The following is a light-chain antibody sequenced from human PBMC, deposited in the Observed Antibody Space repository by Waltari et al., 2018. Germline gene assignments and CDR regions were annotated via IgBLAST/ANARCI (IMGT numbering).Light chain of an antibody. CDR1: SSDVGTYNY. CDR2: DVS. J-gene: IGLJ3*02. CDR3: SSYITTNTLEL. V-gene: IGLV2-14*03. Sequence: QSALTQPASVSGSPGQSITISCTGTSSDVGTYNYVSWYQQHPGKAPKLLIYDVSYRPSWFSYRVSGSKSGNTASLTISGRQAEDEADYYCSSYITTNTLELFGGGTSLTVL.